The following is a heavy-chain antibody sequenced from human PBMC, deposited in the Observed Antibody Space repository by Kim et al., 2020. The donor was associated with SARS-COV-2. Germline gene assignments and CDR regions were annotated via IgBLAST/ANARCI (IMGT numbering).Heavy chain of an antibody. CDR3: ARDYGGHSNFDY. CDR1: GGSISSGGYY. V-gene: IGHV4-31*03. Sequence: SETLSLTCTVSGGSISSGGYYWSWIRQHPGQGLEWIGYIYYSGSTYYNPSLKSRVTISVDTSKNQFSLKLTSVTAADTAEYYCARDYGGHSNFDYWGQGTLVTVSS. CDR2: IYYSGST. J-gene: IGHJ4*02. D-gene: IGHD2-21*01.